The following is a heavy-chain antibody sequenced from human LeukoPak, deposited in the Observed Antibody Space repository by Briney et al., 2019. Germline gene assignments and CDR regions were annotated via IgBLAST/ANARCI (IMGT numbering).Heavy chain of an antibody. D-gene: IGHD3-3*02. CDR2: ISSDGSSE. CDR3: ARASLLARGYHYYMDV. V-gene: IGHV3-30*01. Sequence: GGSLRLSCAASGFTFNSHAMHCLRQAPGKGLQWVAVISSDGSSEFSDDSVKGRFNISRDNSKNALYLQMNTLRAEDTAVYYCARASLLARGYHYYMDVWGKGTTVTVSS. CDR1: GFTFNSHA. J-gene: IGHJ6*03.